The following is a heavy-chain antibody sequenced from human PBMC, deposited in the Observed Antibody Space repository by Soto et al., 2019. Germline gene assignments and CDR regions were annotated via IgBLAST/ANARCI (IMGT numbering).Heavy chain of an antibody. CDR2: IYSGGST. CDR1: GFTVSSNY. CDR3: ARDSVYSVSYLDN. Sequence: PGGSLRLSCAASGFTVSSNYMSWVRQAPGKGLEWVSAIYSGGSTYYADSVKGRFTISRDNSKNTLDLQMNSLRAEDTAVYYCARDSVYSVSYLDNWGQGTLVTVSS. J-gene: IGHJ4*02. D-gene: IGHD1-26*01. V-gene: IGHV3-66*01.